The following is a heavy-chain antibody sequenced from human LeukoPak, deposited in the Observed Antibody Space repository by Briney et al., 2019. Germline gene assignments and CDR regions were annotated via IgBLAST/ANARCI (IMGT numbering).Heavy chain of an antibody. CDR2: IYHSGST. CDR3: ARSSRSWSTFDY. D-gene: IGHD6-13*01. CDR1: GGSFSGYY. J-gene: IGHJ4*02. V-gene: IGHV4-38-2*01. Sequence: KPSETLSLTCAVYGGSFSGYYWGWIRQPPGKGLEWIGSIYHSGSTYYNPSLKSRVTMSVDTSKNQFSLKLSSVTAADTAVYYCARSSRSWSTFDYWGQGTLVTVSS.